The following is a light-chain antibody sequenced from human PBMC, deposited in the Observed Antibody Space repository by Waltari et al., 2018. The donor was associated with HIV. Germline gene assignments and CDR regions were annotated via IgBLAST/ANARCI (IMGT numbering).Light chain of an antibody. V-gene: IGKV3-20*01. Sequence: EIVLTQSPGTLSLSPGQRATLSCRASQTISSNSLAWYQQMSGQAPRLLIYGASSRATGIPIRFSGSGSGTDFTLTISGLEPEDFAVYYCHQYGSSPRTFGQGTKVEIK. CDR3: HQYGSSPRT. CDR1: QTISSNS. CDR2: GAS. J-gene: IGKJ1*01.